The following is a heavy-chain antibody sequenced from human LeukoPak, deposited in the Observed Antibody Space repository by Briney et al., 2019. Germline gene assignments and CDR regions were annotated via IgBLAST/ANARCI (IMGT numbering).Heavy chain of an antibody. J-gene: IGHJ4*02. V-gene: IGHV3-23*01. Sequence: GGSPRLSCAASGFTFSSYAMSWVRQAPGKGLEWVSAISGSGGSTYYADSVKGRFTISRDNSKNTLYLQMNSLRAEDTAVYYCAKNPRYFDCLLLPADFDYWGQGTLVTVSS. CDR1: GFTFSSYA. CDR3: AKNPRYFDCLLLPADFDY. CDR2: ISGSGGST. D-gene: IGHD3-9*01.